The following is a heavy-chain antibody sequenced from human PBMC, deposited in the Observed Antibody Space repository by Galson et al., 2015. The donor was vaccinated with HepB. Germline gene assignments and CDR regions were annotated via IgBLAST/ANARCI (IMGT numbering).Heavy chain of an antibody. CDR3: ARDRWNPLLYSSASVYYYDGMDV. Sequence: SETLSLTCGVYGGSFSGYYWSWIRQPPGKGLEWIGEINHSGSTNYNPSLKSRVTMSVDTSKNQFSLKLSSVNAADTAVYDCARDRWNPLLYSSASVYYYDGMDVWGQGTTVTVSS. V-gene: IGHV4-34*01. D-gene: IGHD6-19*01. CDR1: GGSFSGYY. J-gene: IGHJ6*02. CDR2: INHSGST.